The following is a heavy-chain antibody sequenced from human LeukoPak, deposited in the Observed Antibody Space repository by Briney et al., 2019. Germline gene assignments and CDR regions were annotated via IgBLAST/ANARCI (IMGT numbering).Heavy chain of an antibody. D-gene: IGHD4-23*01. Sequence: PGGSLRLSCAVSGFTFSSYGMSSVRQAPGKGLEWVSTISGRDSNTYYADSVEGRFTISRDNSKNTLYLQMNSLRAEDTAVYYCARRSDYGGNGNYFDYWGQGIPVTVSS. CDR2: ISGRDSNT. CDR3: ARRSDYGGNGNYFDY. J-gene: IGHJ4*02. V-gene: IGHV3-23*01. CDR1: GFTFSSYG.